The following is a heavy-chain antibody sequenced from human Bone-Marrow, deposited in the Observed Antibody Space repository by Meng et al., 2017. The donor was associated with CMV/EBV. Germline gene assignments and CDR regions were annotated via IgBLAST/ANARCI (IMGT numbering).Heavy chain of an antibody. J-gene: IGHJ6*02. CDR1: GFTFSSYA. CDR3: ARDRGIVVVPAAILGYYYYGMDV. CDR2: ISYDGSNK. V-gene: IGHV3-30-3*01. D-gene: IGHD2-2*02. Sequence: GGSLRLSCAASGFTFSSYAMHWVRQAPGKGLEWVAVISYDGSNKYYADSVKGRFTISRDNSKNTLYLQMNSLRAEDTAVYYCARDRGIVVVPAAILGYYYYGMDVWGQGTTVTVFS.